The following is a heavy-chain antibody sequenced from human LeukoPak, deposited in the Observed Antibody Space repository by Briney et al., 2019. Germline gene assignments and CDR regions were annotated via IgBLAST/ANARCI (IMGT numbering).Heavy chain of an antibody. Sequence: GASVKVSCKASGGTFSSYAISWVRQAPGQGLEWMGSIIPIFGIANYAQKFQGRVTITADKSTSTAYMELSSLRSEDTAVYYCARDRPRLGYDSSVYYFDYWGQGTLVTVSS. CDR3: ARDRPRLGYDSSVYYFDY. V-gene: IGHV1-69*04. J-gene: IGHJ4*02. CDR2: IIPIFGIA. D-gene: IGHD3-22*01. CDR1: GGTFSSYA.